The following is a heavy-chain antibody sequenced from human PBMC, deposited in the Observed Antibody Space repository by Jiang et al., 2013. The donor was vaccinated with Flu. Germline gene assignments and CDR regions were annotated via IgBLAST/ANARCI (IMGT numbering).Heavy chain of an antibody. V-gene: IGHV1-46*01. CDR1: GYTFTSYY. Sequence: CKASGYTFTSYYMHWVRQAPGQGLEWMGIINPSGGSTSYAQKFQGRVTMTRDTSTSTVYMELSSLRSEDTAVYYCARDHKISPPFGELDAFDIWGQGTMVTVSS. CDR2: INPSGGST. D-gene: IGHD3-10*01. J-gene: IGHJ3*02. CDR3: ARDHKISPPFGELDAFDI.